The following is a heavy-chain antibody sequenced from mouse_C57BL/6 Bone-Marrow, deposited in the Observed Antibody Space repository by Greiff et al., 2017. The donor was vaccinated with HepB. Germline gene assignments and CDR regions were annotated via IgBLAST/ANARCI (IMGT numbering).Heavy chain of an antibody. D-gene: IGHD1-1*01. CDR1: GYTFTDYY. Sequence: VQLQQSGPVLVKPGASVKMSCKASGYTFTDYYMNWVKQSHGKSLEWIGVINPYNGGTSYNQKFKGKATLTVDKSSSTAYMELNSRTSEDSAVYYCARNRYYGYAMDYWGQGTSVTVSS. V-gene: IGHV1-19*01. CDR2: INPYNGGT. CDR3: ARNRYYGYAMDY. J-gene: IGHJ4*01.